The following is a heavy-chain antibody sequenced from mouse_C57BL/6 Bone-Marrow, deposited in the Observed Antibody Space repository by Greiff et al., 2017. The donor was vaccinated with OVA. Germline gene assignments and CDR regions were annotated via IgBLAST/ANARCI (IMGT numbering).Heavy chain of an antibody. V-gene: IGHV1-64*01. CDR2: IHPNSGST. CDR3: AYGNYHLAWFAY. D-gene: IGHD2-1*01. CDR1: GYTFTSYW. J-gene: IGHJ3*01. Sequence: QVQLQQPGAELVKPGASVKLSCKASGYTFTSYWMHWVKQRPGQGLEWIGMIHPNSGSTNYNEKFKSKATLTVDKSSSTAYMQLSSLTSEDSAVYYCAYGNYHLAWFAYWGQGTLVTVSA.